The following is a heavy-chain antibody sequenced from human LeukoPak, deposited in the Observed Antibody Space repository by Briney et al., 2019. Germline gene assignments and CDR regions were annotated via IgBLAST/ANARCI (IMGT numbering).Heavy chain of an antibody. CDR1: GGTFSSYT. D-gene: IGHD3-3*01. Sequence: GASVKVSCKASGGTFSSYTISWVRQAPGQGLEWMGRIIPILGIANYAQKFQGRVTITADKSTSTAYMELSSLRSEDTAVYYCARGFILEWLWHRGSDASDIWGQGTMVTVSS. V-gene: IGHV1-69*02. CDR2: IIPILGIA. J-gene: IGHJ3*02. CDR3: ARGFILEWLWHRGSDASDI.